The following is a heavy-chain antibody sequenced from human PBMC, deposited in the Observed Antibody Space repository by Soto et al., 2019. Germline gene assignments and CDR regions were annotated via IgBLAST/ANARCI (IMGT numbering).Heavy chain of an antibody. D-gene: IGHD3-3*01. CDR1: GFSLSNARMG. Sequence: ASGPTLVNPTETLTLTCTVSGFSLSNARMGVSWIRQPPGKALEWLAHIFSNDEKSYSTSLKSRLTISKDTSKSQVVLTMTNMDPVDTATYYCARISYDFWSGYSPFDPWGQGTLVTVSS. J-gene: IGHJ5*02. CDR3: ARISYDFWSGYSPFDP. CDR2: IFSNDEK. V-gene: IGHV2-26*01.